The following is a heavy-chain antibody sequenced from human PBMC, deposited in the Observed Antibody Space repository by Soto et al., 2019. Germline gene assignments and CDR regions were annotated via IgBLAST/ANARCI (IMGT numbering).Heavy chain of an antibody. V-gene: IGHV1-69*12. D-gene: IGHD6-13*01. CDR1: GGTFSSYA. CDR2: IIPIFGTA. CDR3: ALPTSGAAAGTWWFDP. J-gene: IGHJ5*02. Sequence: QVQLVQSGAEVKKPGSSVKVSCKASGGTFSSYAISWVRQAPGQGLEWMGGIIPIFGTANYAQKFQGRVTITADESTSTAYMELSSLRSEDTAVYYCALPTSGAAAGTWWFDPWGQGTLVTVSS.